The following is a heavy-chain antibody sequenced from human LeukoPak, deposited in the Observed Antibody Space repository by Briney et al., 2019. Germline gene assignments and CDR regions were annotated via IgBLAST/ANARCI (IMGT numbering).Heavy chain of an antibody. CDR3: ARVVREVNDAFDI. CDR2: ISYDGSNK. V-gene: IGHV3-30-3*01. Sequence: GGSLRLSCAASGFTFSSYAMHWVRQAPGKGLEWVAVISYDGSNKYYADSVKGRFTISRDNSKNTLYLQMNSLRAEDTAVYYCARVVREVNDAFDIWGQGTMVTVSS. D-gene: IGHD3-10*01. J-gene: IGHJ3*02. CDR1: GFTFSSYA.